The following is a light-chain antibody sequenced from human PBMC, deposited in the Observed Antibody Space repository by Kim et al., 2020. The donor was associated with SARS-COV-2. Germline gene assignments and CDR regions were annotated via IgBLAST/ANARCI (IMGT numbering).Light chain of an antibody. CDR3: QHYSRFPYT. V-gene: IGKV1-5*03. CDR1: QTIITW. J-gene: IGKJ2*01. Sequence: SESVGDRVTLTCRASQTIITWLAWYQQKPGKAPNLLIYLASTLESGVPSRFIGSGSGTEFTLTIDSLQPDDFATYYCQHYSRFPYTFGQGTKVEI. CDR2: LAS.